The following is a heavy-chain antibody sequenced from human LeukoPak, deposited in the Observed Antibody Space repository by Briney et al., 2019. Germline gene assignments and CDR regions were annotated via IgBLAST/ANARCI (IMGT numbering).Heavy chain of an antibody. CDR1: GFTFGDYA. Sequence: PGRSLRLSCTASGFTFGDYAMSWFRQAPGKGLEWVGFIRSKAYGVTTEYAASVKGRFTISRDDSKSIAYLQMNSLKTEDTAVYYCTRAQYYDFWSAPDDYWGQGTLVTVSS. CDR3: TRAQYYDFWSAPDDY. V-gene: IGHV3-49*03. D-gene: IGHD3-3*01. J-gene: IGHJ4*02. CDR2: IRSKAYGVTT.